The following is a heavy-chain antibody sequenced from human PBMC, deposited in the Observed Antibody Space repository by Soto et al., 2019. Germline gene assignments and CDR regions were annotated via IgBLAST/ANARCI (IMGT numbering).Heavy chain of an antibody. D-gene: IGHD2-2*01. V-gene: IGHV4-39*01. J-gene: IGHJ5*02. CDR3: ARHRLYCSSTSCHNNNWFDP. CDR2: IYSSGNT. Sequence: PSETLSLTCTVSGGSISSSTYYWGWIRQPPGKGPEWIGSIYSSGNTYHNPSLKSRVTISVDTSKNLLSLMLTSVTAADTAVYYCARHRLYCSSTSCHNNNWFDPGGQGTLVTVSS. CDR1: GGSISSSTYY.